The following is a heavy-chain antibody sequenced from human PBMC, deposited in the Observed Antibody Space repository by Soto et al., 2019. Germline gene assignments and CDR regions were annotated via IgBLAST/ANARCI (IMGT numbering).Heavy chain of an antibody. Sequence: QVQLQESGPGLVKPSETLSLTCTVSGGSISSYYWSWIRQPPGKGLEWIGYIYYRASTNYNPSLKSRVTISVDPSQNQFSMKLSSVTAADPAVYYCARVSDFWSGYLDYWGQGTLVTVSS. J-gene: IGHJ4*02. CDR2: IYYRAST. V-gene: IGHV4-59*01. CDR1: GGSISSYY. D-gene: IGHD3-3*01. CDR3: ARVSDFWSGYLDY.